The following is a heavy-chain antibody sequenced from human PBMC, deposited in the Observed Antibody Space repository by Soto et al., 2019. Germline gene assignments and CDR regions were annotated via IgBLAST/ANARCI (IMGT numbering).Heavy chain of an antibody. V-gene: IGHV3-48*01. Sequence: GGSLRLSCAASGFTFSSYSMNCVRQAPGKGLEWVSYISSSSSTIYYADSVKGRFTISRDNAKNSLYLQMNSLRAEDTAVYYCARDRSEDIVVVNAFDIWGQGTMVTVS. CDR1: GFTFSSYS. CDR2: ISSSSSTI. D-gene: IGHD2-15*01. CDR3: ARDRSEDIVVVNAFDI. J-gene: IGHJ3*02.